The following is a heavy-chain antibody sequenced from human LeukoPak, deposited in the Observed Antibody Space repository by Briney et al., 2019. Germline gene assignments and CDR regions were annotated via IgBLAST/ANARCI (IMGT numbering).Heavy chain of an antibody. Sequence: GGSLRLSCAASGFTFSTYWMSWVRQAPGKGLEWVANIKEDGSEKYYVDSVKGRFTISRDNSKNTLYLQMNSLRAEDTAVYYCARDRAVAVYYFDFWGQGTLVTVSS. D-gene: IGHD6-19*01. CDR2: IKEDGSEK. CDR1: GFTFSTYW. V-gene: IGHV3-7*03. CDR3: ARDRAVAVYYFDF. J-gene: IGHJ4*02.